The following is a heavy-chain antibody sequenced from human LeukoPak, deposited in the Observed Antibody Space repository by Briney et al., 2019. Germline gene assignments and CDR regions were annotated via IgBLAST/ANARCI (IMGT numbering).Heavy chain of an antibody. J-gene: IGHJ4*02. Sequence: PETLSLTSTVSRGSTSSSSNYWGWVRQPPGKGLEWLGSIYYSGSTSYNPSLKSRVTISVDTSKNQFSLMLSSVTAADTAVYYCARQVQCGGGSCYYFDYWGQGTLVTVSS. CDR2: IYYSGST. D-gene: IGHD2-15*01. V-gene: IGHV4-39*01. CDR3: ARQVQCGGGSCYYFDY. CDR1: RGSTSSSSNY.